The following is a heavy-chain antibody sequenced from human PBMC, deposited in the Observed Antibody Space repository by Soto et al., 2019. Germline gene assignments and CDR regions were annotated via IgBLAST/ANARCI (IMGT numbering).Heavy chain of an antibody. CDR2: ITYSGNT. Sequence: PSETLSLTCTVSGGSVSSVGYYWSWIRQHPGKGLEWIGYITYSGNTYYNPSLESRVTMSADTSKNQFSLKLSSVTAADTAVYFCVRGGSRTNGVCSVFDYWGQGTLVTVSS. CDR1: GGSVSSVGYY. V-gene: IGHV4-31*03. D-gene: IGHD2-8*01. CDR3: VRGGSRTNGVCSVFDY. J-gene: IGHJ4*02.